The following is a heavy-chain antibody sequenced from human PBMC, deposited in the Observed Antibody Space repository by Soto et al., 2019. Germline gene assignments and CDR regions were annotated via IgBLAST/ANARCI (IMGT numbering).Heavy chain of an antibody. D-gene: IGHD2-2*01. CDR1: GFTFSSHG. CDR2: ISYDGSKK. J-gene: IGHJ5*02. CDR3: AKDTGNCRSISCNPGNNWFDP. V-gene: IGHV3-30*18. Sequence: QVQLVESGGGVVQPGGSLRLSCAVSGFTFSSHGMHWVRQAPGKGLEWGAIISYDGSKKYYLDSVKGRFTISRDNSSNTLYLQMDSLRVEDTAVYHCAKDTGNCRSISCNPGNNWFDPWGQGTLVTVSS.